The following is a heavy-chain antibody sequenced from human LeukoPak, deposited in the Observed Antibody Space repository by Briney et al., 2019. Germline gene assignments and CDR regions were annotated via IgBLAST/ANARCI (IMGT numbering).Heavy chain of an antibody. Sequence: GGSLRLSCTASGFNFGDYAMGWFRQAPGKGLEWVAFIRNKASGGTTQNAASVKGRFTISRDDSKSIGYLQMNSLETEDTAVYYCARPQTYYFGSGSYYDYWGQGTLVTVSS. CDR1: GFNFGDYA. D-gene: IGHD3-10*01. V-gene: IGHV3-49*03. CDR3: ARPQTYYFGSGSYYDY. CDR2: IRNKASGGTT. J-gene: IGHJ4*02.